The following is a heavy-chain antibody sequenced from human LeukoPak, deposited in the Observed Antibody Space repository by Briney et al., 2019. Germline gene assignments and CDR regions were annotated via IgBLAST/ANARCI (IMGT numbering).Heavy chain of an antibody. D-gene: IGHD3-3*01. Sequence: ASVKVSCKVSGYTLTELSMHWVRQAPGKGLEWMGGFDPEDGETIYAQKFQGRVTMTEDTSTDTAYMELSSLRSEDTAVYYCATVSGTPSITYYDFTRFFDYWGQGTLVTVSS. V-gene: IGHV1-24*01. CDR2: FDPEDGET. CDR1: GYTLTELS. CDR3: ATVSGTPSITYYDFTRFFDY. J-gene: IGHJ4*02.